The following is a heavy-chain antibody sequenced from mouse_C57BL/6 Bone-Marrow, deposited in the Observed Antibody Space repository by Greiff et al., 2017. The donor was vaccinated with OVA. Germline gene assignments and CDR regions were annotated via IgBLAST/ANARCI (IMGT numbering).Heavy chain of an antibody. Sequence: EVQLQQSGAELVRPGASVKLSCTASGFNIKDDYMHWVKQRPEQGLEWIGWIDPENGDTEYASEFQGKATITADTSSNTAYLQLSSLTSEDTAVYYCTTWDYYGSSWFAYWGQGTLVTVSA. V-gene: IGHV14-4*01. CDR1: GFNIKDDY. CDR3: TTWDYYGSSWFAY. D-gene: IGHD1-1*01. CDR2: IDPENGDT. J-gene: IGHJ3*01.